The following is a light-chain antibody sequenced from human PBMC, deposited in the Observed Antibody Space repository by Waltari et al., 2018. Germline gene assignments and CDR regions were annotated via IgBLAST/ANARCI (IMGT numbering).Light chain of an antibody. J-gene: IGLJ3*02. V-gene: IGLV3-1*01. Sequence: SFELTQPPSVSVSPGQTATITSSGAILGHKNSCWYQQKPGQSPVLVIYEDNKRPSGIPERFSGSNSGNTATLTISGTQSLDEADYYCQAWDSNTVFGGGTKLTVL. CDR1: ILGHKN. CDR3: QAWDSNTV. CDR2: EDN.